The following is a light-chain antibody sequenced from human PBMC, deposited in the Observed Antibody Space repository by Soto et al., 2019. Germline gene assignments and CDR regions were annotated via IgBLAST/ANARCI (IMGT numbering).Light chain of an antibody. CDR2: EVN. CDR3: RSYTSSATVV. CDR1: SCEVGGYNY. J-gene: IGLJ2*01. Sequence: QSVLTQPPSASGSHGRSVTISCTGTSCEVGGYNYVSWYQQHPGKAPQLMIYEVNKRPAGVSNRFAGSKSGNTASLTSSGLQAEDEADYYCRSYTSSATVVFGGGTNFTVL. V-gene: IGLV2-14*01.